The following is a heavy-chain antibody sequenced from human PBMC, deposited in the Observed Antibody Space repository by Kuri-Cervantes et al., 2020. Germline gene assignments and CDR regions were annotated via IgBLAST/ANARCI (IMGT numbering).Heavy chain of an antibody. CDR2: INHSGST. V-gene: IGHV4-34*01. D-gene: IGHD6-13*01. Sequence: GSLRLSCAVYGGSFSGYYWSWIRQPPGKGLEWIGEINHSGSTNYNPSLKSRVTISVDTSKNQFSLKLSSVTAADTAVYYCARGRGSSWYYFQHWGRGTLVTVSS. J-gene: IGHJ1*01. CDR3: ARGRGSSWYYFQH. CDR1: GGSFSGYY.